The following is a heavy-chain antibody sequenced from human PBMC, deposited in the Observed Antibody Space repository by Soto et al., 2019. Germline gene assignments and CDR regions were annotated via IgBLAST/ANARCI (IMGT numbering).Heavy chain of an antibody. CDR2: ISYDGSNK. CDR3: GKDIWVVATSPVDY. J-gene: IGHJ4*02. V-gene: IGHV3-30*18. CDR1: GFTFSSYG. D-gene: IGHD5-12*01. Sequence: QVQLVESGGGVVQPGRSLRLSCAASGFTFSSYGMHWVRQAPGKGLEWVAVISYDGSNKYYADSVKGRFTISRDNSKNTLYLQMNSLRAEDTAVYYCGKDIWVVATSPVDYWGQGTLVTVSS.